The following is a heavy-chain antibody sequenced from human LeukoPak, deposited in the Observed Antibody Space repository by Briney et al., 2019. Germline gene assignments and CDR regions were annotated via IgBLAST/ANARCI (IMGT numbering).Heavy chain of an antibody. CDR2: FDPEDGET. D-gene: IGHD2-2*01. J-gene: IGHJ4*02. Sequence: ASVKVSCKVSGYTLTESSMHWVRQAPGKGLEWMGGFDPEDGETIYAQKFQGRVTMTEDTSTDTAYMELSSLRSEDTAVYYCATTPIPPYCSSTSCYHFDYWGQGTLVTVSS. CDR3: ATTPIPPYCSSTSCYHFDY. CDR1: GYTLTESS. V-gene: IGHV1-24*01.